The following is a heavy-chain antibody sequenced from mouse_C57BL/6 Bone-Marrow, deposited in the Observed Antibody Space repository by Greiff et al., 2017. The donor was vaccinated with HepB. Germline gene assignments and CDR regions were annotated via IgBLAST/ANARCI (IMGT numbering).Heavy chain of an antibody. J-gene: IGHJ4*01. D-gene: IGHD2-4*01. CDR1: GYTFTSYW. Sequence: QVQLQQPGAELVKPGASVKMSCKASGYTFTSYWITWVKQRPGQGLEWIGDIYPGSGSTNYNEKFKSKATLTVDTSSSTAYMQLSSLTSEDSAVYYCARYDYDDGYAMDYWGQGTSVTVSS. CDR3: ARYDYDDGYAMDY. CDR2: IYPGSGST. V-gene: IGHV1-55*01.